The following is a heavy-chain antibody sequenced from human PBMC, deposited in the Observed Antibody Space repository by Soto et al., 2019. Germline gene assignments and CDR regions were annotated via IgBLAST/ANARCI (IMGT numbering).Heavy chain of an antibody. CDR3: AKDADFWSGYLDY. D-gene: IGHD3-3*01. CDR1: GFTFDDYA. CDR2: ISWDGGST. V-gene: IGHV3-43D*03. J-gene: IGHJ4*02. Sequence: GGSLRLSCAASGFTFDDYAMHWVRQAPGKGLEWVSLISWDGGSTYYADSVKGRFTISRDNSKNSLYLQMNSLRAEDTALYYCAKDADFWSGYLDYWGQGTLVTVSS.